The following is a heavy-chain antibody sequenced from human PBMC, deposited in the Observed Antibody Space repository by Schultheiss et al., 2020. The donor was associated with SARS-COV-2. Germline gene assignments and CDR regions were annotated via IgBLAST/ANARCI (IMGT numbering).Heavy chain of an antibody. D-gene: IGHD3-3*01. CDR1: GYTFTTNG. CDR2: ISAYNGNT. V-gene: IGHV1-18*04. CDR3: ARDAPQLEWPNYYGMDV. Sequence: ASVKVSCKASGYTFTTNGISWVRQAPGQGLEWMGWISAYNGNTNYAQKLQGRVTMTTDTSTSTAYMELRSLRSDDTAVYYCARDAPQLEWPNYYGMDVWGQGTTVNVSS. J-gene: IGHJ6*02.